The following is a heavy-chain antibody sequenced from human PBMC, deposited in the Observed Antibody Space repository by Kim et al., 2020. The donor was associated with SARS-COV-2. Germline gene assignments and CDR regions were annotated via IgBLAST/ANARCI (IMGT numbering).Heavy chain of an antibody. CDR3: ARDREVRGVRLYYGDY. J-gene: IGHJ4*02. CDR2: NNPSGGST. Sequence: MHGGQQPPGQEIEGMGKNNPSGGSTSYAEKFQGRVTMTRETSTSTGYRELSSLRSEDTAVYYCARDREVRGVRLYYGDYWGQGTLAT. V-gene: IGHV1-46*01. D-gene: IGHD3-10*01.